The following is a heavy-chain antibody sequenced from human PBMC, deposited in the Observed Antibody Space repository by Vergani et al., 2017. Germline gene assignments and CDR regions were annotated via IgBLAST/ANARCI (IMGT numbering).Heavy chain of an antibody. Sequence: VQLQESGPGLVKPSETLSLSCTVFGGSISSYYWSWIRQPPGKGLEWIGQINYSGSTNYNPSLKSRVTMSVDMSKNQFSLKLTSVTAADTAVYYCARVPYYYYYMDVWGKGTTVTVSS. V-gene: IGHV4-59*01. J-gene: IGHJ6*03. CDR3: ARVPYYYYYMDV. CDR1: GGSISSYY. CDR2: INYSGST.